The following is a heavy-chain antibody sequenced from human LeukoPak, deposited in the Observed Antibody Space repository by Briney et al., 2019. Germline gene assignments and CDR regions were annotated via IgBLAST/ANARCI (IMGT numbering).Heavy chain of an antibody. J-gene: IGHJ2*01. CDR3: AREYSSSSDWYFDL. CDR1: GGSISSGSYY. D-gene: IGHD6-6*01. Sequence: SQTLSLTCTVSGGSISSGSYYWSWIRQPAGKGLEWIGRIYTSGSTNYNPSLKSRVTISVDTSKNQFSLKLSSVTAADTAVYYCAREYSSSSDWYFDLWGQGTLVTVSS. V-gene: IGHV4-61*02. CDR2: IYTSGST.